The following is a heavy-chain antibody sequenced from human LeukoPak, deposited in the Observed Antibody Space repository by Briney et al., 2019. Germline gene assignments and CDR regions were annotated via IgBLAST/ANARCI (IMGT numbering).Heavy chain of an antibody. Sequence: GRSLRLSCAASGLTFSSYAMHWVRQAPGKGLEWVAMIWYDASGQHYAGSVKGRFTISRDTSKNTLYLQMNSLRAEDTAVYFCARDSLYDDNGYYHYFDYWGQGTLVTVSS. CDR1: GLTFSSYA. V-gene: IGHV3-33*08. D-gene: IGHD3-22*01. CDR3: ARDSLYDDNGYYHYFDY. J-gene: IGHJ4*02. CDR2: IWYDASGQ.